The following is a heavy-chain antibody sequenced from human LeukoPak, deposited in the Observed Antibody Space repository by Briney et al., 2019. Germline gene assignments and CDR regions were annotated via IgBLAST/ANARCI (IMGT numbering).Heavy chain of an antibody. V-gene: IGHV4-59*08. CDR2: IYYSGST. CDR1: GGSISSYY. CDR3: ARQYCSSTSCSRVGYYYGMDV. J-gene: IGHJ6*02. D-gene: IGHD2-2*01. Sequence: SETLSLTCTVSGGSISSYYWSWIRQPPGKGLEWIGYIYYSGSTNYNPSLKSRVTISVDTSKNQFSLKLSSVTAVDTAVYYCARQYCSSTSCSRVGYYYGMDVWAQGTTVTVSS.